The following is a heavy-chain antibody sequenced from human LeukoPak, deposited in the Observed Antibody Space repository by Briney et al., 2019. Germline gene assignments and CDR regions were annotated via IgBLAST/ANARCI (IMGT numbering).Heavy chain of an antibody. CDR2: VHLGGRT. CDR1: GGSVINTNW. Sequence: SETLSLTCGVSGGSVINTNWWTWVRQPPGKGLEWIGEVHLGGRTNYNPSLESRLTMSVDVSENQVSLKLTSVTAADTAVYYCAREGGFYRPLDYSGQGTLVTVSS. CDR3: AREGGFYRPLDY. D-gene: IGHD3-3*01. J-gene: IGHJ4*02. V-gene: IGHV4-4*02.